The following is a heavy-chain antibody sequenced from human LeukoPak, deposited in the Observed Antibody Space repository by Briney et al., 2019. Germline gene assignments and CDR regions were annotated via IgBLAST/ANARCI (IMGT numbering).Heavy chain of an antibody. CDR1: GFTFSSYA. J-gene: IGHJ4*02. D-gene: IGHD2-21*02. CDR2: ISSSGGTI. V-gene: IGHV3-48*04. Sequence: EGSLRLSCAASGFTFSSYAMNWVRQAPGKGLEWISYISSSGGTIYYADSVKGRFTISRDNAKKSLYLQMNSLRAEDTAVYYCASGLNMVTVPFDYWGQGTLVTVSS. CDR3: ASGLNMVTVPFDY.